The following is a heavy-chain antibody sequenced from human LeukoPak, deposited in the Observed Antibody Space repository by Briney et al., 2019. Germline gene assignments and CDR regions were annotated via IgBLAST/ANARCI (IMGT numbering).Heavy chain of an antibody. CDR2: IGGSGDST. J-gene: IGHJ3*02. CDR1: GFTFSSYA. Sequence: GGSLRLSCAASGFTFSSYAMSWVRQAPGKGLEWVSGIGGSGDSTYYTDSVKGRFTISRDNSKNTLYLQMNSLRAEDTAVYYCAKYSSSLRWAFDIWGQGTMVTVSS. V-gene: IGHV3-23*01. CDR3: AKYSSSLRWAFDI. D-gene: IGHD6-13*01.